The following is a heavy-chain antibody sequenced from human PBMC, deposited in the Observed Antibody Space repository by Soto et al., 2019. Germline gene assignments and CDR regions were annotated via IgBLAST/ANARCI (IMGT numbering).Heavy chain of an antibody. CDR3: ARTYYYDGSGYDY. CDR1: GFTFSDYE. Sequence: QSGGSLRLSCAASGFTFSDYEMNWVRQAPGKGLEWVSYISRSGTTIYYADSVKGRFTISRDNAKNSLYPQMNSLRPGDTAVYYCARTYYYDGSGYDYWGQGTQVTVSS. D-gene: IGHD3-22*01. J-gene: IGHJ4*02. CDR2: ISRSGTTI. V-gene: IGHV3-48*03.